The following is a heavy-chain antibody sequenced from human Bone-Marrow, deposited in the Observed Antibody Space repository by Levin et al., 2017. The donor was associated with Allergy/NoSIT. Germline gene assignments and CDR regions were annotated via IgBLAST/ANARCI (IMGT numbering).Heavy chain of an antibody. CDR1: GGSIRSYY. D-gene: IGHD3-3*01. J-gene: IGHJ5*02. CDR2: MFHSGST. CDR3: ARYDFWSGLYA. V-gene: IGHV4-59*08. Sequence: GSLRLSCTVSGGSIRSYYWTWIRQPPGKGLEWIGYMFHSGSTNYNPSLKSRVTMSVDTSKSQFSLRLSSVTAADTAVYYCARYDFWSGLYAWGQGTPVSVSS.